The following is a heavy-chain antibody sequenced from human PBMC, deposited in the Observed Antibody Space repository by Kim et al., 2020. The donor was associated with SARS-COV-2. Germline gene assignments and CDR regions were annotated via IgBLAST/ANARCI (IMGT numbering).Heavy chain of an antibody. V-gene: IGHV3-30-3*01. CDR2: DGNQK. J-gene: IGHJ4*02. CDR3: ARVGDT. Sequence: DGNQKHYADSVRGRITVTRDNDRNTLYLQMTSLRVEDTAVYFCARVGDTWGQGTLVMVSS.